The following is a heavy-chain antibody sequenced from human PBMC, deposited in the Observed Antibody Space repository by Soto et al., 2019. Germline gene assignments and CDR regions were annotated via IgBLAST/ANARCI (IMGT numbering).Heavy chain of an antibody. D-gene: IGHD2-21*02. J-gene: IGHJ4*02. CDR2: ISYDGSNK. CDR3: ARPGDGGDASFDY. CDR1: GFTFSSYA. Sequence: QVQLVESGGGVVQPGRSLRLSCAASGFTFSSYAMHLVRQAPGKGLEWVAVISYDGSNKYYADSVKGRFTISRDNSKNTLYLQMNSLRAEDRAVYYCARPGDGGDASFDYWGQGTLVTVSS. V-gene: IGHV3-30-3*01.